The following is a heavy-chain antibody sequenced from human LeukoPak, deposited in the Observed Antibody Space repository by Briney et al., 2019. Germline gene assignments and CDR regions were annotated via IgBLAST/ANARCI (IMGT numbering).Heavy chain of an antibody. D-gene: IGHD3-9*01. J-gene: IGHJ6*02. V-gene: IGHV3-23*01. CDR1: GFTFSSYA. Sequence: GGSLRLSCAASGFTFSSYAMSWVRQAPGKGLEWVSAISGSGGSTYYADSVKGRFTISRDNSKNTLYLQMNSLRAEDTAVYYCAKTASYYDILTGEQNYYGMDVWGQGTTVTVSS. CDR3: AKTASYYDILTGEQNYYGMDV. CDR2: ISGSGGST.